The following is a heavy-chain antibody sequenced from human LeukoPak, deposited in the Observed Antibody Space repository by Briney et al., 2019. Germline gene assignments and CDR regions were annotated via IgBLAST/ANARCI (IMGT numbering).Heavy chain of an antibody. D-gene: IGHD3-10*01. CDR2: INPSSGST. CDR3: ARERGSIGFDY. V-gene: IGHV1-46*01. Sequence: GASVKVSCKASGGTFSSYAISWVRQAPGQGLEWMGIINPSSGSTSYAQKFQGRVTMTRDTSTSTVYMELSSLRSEDTAVYYCARERGSIGFDYWGQGTLVTVSS. J-gene: IGHJ4*02. CDR1: GGTFSSYA.